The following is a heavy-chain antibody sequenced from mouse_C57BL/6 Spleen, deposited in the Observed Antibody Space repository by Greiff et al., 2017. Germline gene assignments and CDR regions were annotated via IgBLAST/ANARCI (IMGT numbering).Heavy chain of an antibody. J-gene: IGHJ4*01. D-gene: IGHD2-2*01. CDR2: IYPRSGNT. CDR1: GYTFTSYG. Sequence: QVQLQQSGAELARPGASVKLSCKASGYTFTSYGISWVKQRTGQGLEWIGDIYPRSGNTYYNEKFKGKATLTADKSSSTAYMELRSLTSEDSAVYFCARDFGYDEAMDYWGQGTSVTVSS. V-gene: IGHV1-81*01. CDR3: ARDFGYDEAMDY.